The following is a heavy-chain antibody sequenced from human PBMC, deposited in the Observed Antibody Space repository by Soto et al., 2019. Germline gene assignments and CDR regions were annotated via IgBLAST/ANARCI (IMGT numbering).Heavy chain of an antibody. Sequence: GESLKISCNGSGYIFTSYLLGWVRQMPGKGLEWIGIIYPGDSDTRYSPSFQGQVTISADKSISNAYLQWTSLKASDTAMYYCARRSMGGGVTKGGAFDIWGQGTMVTVSS. CDR1: GYIFTSYL. CDR3: ARRSMGGGVTKGGAFDI. J-gene: IGHJ3*02. D-gene: IGHD3-10*01. CDR2: IYPGDSDT. V-gene: IGHV5-51*01.